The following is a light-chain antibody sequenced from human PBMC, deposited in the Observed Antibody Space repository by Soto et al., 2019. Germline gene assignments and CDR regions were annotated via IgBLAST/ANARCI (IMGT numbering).Light chain of an antibody. J-gene: IGLJ1*01. CDR2: EGN. CDR3: CSYAGTLYV. CDR1: SSDVGSYNL. V-gene: IGLV2-23*01. Sequence: QPVLTQPASVSGSPGQSITLSCTETSSDVGSYNLVSWYQQHPGKAPKLMIYEGNKRPSGVSNRFSGSKSGNTASLTISGLQAEDEADYYCCSYAGTLYVFGTGTKVTVL.